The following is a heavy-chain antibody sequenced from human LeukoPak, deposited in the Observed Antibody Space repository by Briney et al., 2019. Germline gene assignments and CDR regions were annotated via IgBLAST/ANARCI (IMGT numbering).Heavy chain of an antibody. CDR1: GYTFASYD. V-gene: IGHV1-8*01. J-gene: IGHJ6*02. Sequence: ASVKVSCKASGYTFASYDINWVRQATGQGLEWMGWMNPNSGNTGYAQKFQGRVTMTRNTSISTAYMELSSLRSEDTAVYYCARGMGDPAHYYYYGMDVWGQGTTVTVSS. CDR2: MNPNSGNT. CDR3: ARGMGDPAHYYYYGMDV. D-gene: IGHD3-16*01.